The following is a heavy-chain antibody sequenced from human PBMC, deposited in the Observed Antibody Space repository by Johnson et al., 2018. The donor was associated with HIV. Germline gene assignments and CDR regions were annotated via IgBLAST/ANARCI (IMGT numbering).Heavy chain of an antibody. J-gene: IGHJ3*01. V-gene: IGHV3-53*01. CDR2: LHSDGST. D-gene: IGHD2-21*01. CDR1: GFTVSSHY. Sequence: VPPVESRGGLIQPGGSLRLSCAASGFTVSSHYMSWVRQAPGKGLEWASILHSDGSTFNTDSVKGRFTISRDNSKNTLYLQMNSLRAEDTAVYYCARVLSWWSGAFDLWGQGTMVTVSS. CDR3: ARVLSWWSGAFDL.